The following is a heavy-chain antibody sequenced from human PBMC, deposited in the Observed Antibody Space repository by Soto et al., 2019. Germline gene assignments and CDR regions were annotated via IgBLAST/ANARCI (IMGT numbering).Heavy chain of an antibody. D-gene: IGHD2-15*01. CDR2: IYPGDSDT. J-gene: IGHJ3*02. CDR3: AAGYCSGGSCYRFGFQI. Sequence: GESLKISCKGSGYSFTSYWIGLVRQITGKGLEWMGIIYPGDSDTRYSPSFQGQVTISADKSISTAYLQWSSLKASDTAMYYCAAGYCSGGSCYRFGFQIWGQGTMVTVSS. CDR1: GYSFTSYW. V-gene: IGHV5-51*01.